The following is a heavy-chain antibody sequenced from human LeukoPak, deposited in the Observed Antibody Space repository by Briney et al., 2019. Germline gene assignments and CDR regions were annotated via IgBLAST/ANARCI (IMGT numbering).Heavy chain of an antibody. CDR2: ISSSSSYI. Sequence: GGSLRLSCAASGFTFTSYSMNWVRQAPGKGLEWVSSISSSSSYIYYADSVKGRFTISRDNAKNSLYLQMNSLRAEDTAVYYCARDGGNDAFDIWGQGTMVTVSS. J-gene: IGHJ3*02. CDR1: GFTFTSYS. CDR3: ARDGGNDAFDI. D-gene: IGHD2-15*01. V-gene: IGHV3-21*01.